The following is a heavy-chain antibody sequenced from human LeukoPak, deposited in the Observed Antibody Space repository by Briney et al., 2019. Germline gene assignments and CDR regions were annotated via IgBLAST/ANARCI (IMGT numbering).Heavy chain of an antibody. V-gene: IGHV3-23*01. D-gene: IGHD6-13*01. CDR2: ISGSGGST. Sequence: PGGSLRLSCAASGFTFISYAMSWVRQAPGKGLEWVSAISGSGGSTYYADSVKGRFTISRDNPKNTLSLQMNSVRDEDTAVYYCAKPQRYSSSWPDCWGQGTLVTVSS. J-gene: IGHJ4*02. CDR3: AKPQRYSSSWPDC. CDR1: GFTFISYA.